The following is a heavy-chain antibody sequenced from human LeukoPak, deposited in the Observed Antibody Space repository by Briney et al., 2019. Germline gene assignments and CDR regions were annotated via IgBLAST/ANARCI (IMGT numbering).Heavy chain of an antibody. J-gene: IGHJ4*02. CDR1: GFTFSSYA. Sequence: PGGSLRLSCAASGFTFSSYAMHWVRQAPGKGLEWVAVISYDGSNKYYADSVKGRFTISRDNSKNTLYLQMNSLRAEDTAVYYCARDLGGEWELSKGLLEYWGQGTLVTVSS. CDR3: ARDLGGEWELSKGLLEY. V-gene: IGHV3-30*04. D-gene: IGHD1-26*01. CDR2: ISYDGSNK.